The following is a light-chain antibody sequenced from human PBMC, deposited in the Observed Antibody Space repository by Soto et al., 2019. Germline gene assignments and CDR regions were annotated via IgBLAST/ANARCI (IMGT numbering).Light chain of an antibody. J-gene: IGLJ2*01. CDR2: EVN. V-gene: IGLV2-8*01. CDR3: SSYGGNNNLV. Sequence: QSALTQPPSASGSPGQSVAISCTGTSSDVGGYDYVSWYQQHPGKATKLMVYEVNKRPSGVPDRFSGSKSGNTASLTVSGLQAEDEADYYCSSYGGNNNLVFGGGTKVTVL. CDR1: SSDVGGYDY.